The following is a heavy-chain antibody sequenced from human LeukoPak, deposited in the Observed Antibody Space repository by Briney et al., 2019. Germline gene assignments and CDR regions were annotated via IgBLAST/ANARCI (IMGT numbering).Heavy chain of an antibody. J-gene: IGHJ4*02. CDR2: ISDTGSTI. V-gene: IGHV3-48*03. CDR3: AREGIAVAGSFFDY. CDR1: GFTFRSYE. Sequence: GGSLRLSCADSGFTFRSYEMNWVRQAPGKGLEWVSYISDTGSTIYYADSVKGRFTISRDNAKNSLFLQMNSLRAEDTAVYYCAREGIAVAGSFFDYWGQGTLVTVSS. D-gene: IGHD6-19*01.